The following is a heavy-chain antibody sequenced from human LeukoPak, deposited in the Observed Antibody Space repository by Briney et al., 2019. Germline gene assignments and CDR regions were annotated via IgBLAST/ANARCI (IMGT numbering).Heavy chain of an antibody. D-gene: IGHD3-16*01. CDR3: AKKPTGGGGSPGGAFDA. CDR1: GTDA. J-gene: IGHJ4*02. CDR2: ISGRGTNT. V-gene: IGHV3-23*01. Sequence: GGSLRLSCAVSGTDAMHWVRQAPGKGLQWISTISGRGTNTYYPDAVKGRFTISRDYSTLYLQMDSLRAEDTATYYCAKKPTGGGGSPGGAFDAWGQGTLVIVSS.